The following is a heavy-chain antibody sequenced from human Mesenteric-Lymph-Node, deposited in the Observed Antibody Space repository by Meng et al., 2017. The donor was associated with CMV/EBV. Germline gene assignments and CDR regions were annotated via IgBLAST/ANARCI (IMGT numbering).Heavy chain of an antibody. Sequence: GGSLRLSCGASGFTFSKYWMHWVRQVPGKGLAWVSRINTDGSVTTYADSVKGRFTISRDNAEKTVYLQMISLRAEDTAVYYCARDGSYKLDYWGQGTLVTVSS. CDR2: INTDGSVT. V-gene: IGHV3-74*01. J-gene: IGHJ4*02. CDR3: ARDGSYKLDY. CDR1: GFTFSKYW. D-gene: IGHD1-26*01.